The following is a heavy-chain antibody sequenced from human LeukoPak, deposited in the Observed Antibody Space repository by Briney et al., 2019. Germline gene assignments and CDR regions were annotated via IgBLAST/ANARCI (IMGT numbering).Heavy chain of an antibody. Sequence: PGGSLRLSCAASGFTFSNAWMSWVRQAPGKGLEWVGRIKSKTDGGTTDYAAPVKGRFTISRDDSKNTLYLQMNSLKTEDTAVYYCTTFPWPHYGDYVPFDYWGQGTLVTVSS. D-gene: IGHD4-17*01. CDR1: GFTFSNAW. J-gene: IGHJ4*02. V-gene: IGHV3-15*01. CDR3: TTFPWPHYGDYVPFDY. CDR2: IKSKTDGGTT.